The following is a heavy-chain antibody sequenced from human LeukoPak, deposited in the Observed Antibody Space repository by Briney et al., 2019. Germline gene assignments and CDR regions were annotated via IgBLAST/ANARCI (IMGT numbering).Heavy chain of an antibody. D-gene: IGHD2-8*01. CDR2: IYYTGST. Sequence: SETLSLTCTISGGSVSDYYWSWIRQSPGKGLEWIGYIYYTGSTTYNPSLKSRVTISVDPSKNHVSLQLNSVTAADTAVYYCARRHRNGFPLAALDLWGQGTMVTVSS. CDR3: ARRHRNGFPLAALDL. J-gene: IGHJ3*01. V-gene: IGHV4-59*08. CDR1: GGSVSDYY.